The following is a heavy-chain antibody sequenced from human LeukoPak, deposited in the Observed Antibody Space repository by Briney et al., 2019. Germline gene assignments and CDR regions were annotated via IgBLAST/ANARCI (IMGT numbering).Heavy chain of an antibody. CDR3: ARGGSDYRNPPPNWFDP. V-gene: IGHV1-18*01. J-gene: IGHJ5*02. CDR2: ISPYNSNT. Sequence: ASVKVSCKASGYTFTSFGISWVRQAPGQGVEGMGWISPYNSNTNYAQKLQGRVTMTTDTSTSTAYMELRSLRSDDTAVYYCARGGSDYRNPPPNWFDPWGQGTLVTVSS. D-gene: IGHD4-11*01. CDR1: GYTFTSFG.